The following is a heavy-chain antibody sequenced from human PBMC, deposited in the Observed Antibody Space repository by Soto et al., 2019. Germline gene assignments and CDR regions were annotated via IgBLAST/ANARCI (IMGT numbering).Heavy chain of an antibody. CDR1: GFIFSDHY. Sequence: GGSLRLSCAASGFIFSDHYMDWVRQAPGKGLEWVGRSRNKASGYTAEYAASVKGRFTISRSDSTSSLYLQMSSLKTEDTAVYYCTGGAAGRAPLQHWGQGSLVTVSS. V-gene: IGHV3-72*01. CDR3: TGGAAGRAPLQH. J-gene: IGHJ1*01. D-gene: IGHD6-13*01. CDR2: SRNKASGYTA.